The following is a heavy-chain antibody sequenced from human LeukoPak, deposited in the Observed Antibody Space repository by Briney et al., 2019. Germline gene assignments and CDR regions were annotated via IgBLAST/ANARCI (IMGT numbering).Heavy chain of an antibody. CDR2: IYYSGST. V-gene: IGHV4-39*07. J-gene: IGHJ5*02. Sequence: SETLSLTCTVSGGSISSSGYYWGWIRQPPGKGLEWIGNIYYSGSTYYNPSLKSRVTISIDTSKNQFSLKVSSVTAADTAVYYCARAHSSGWPHMFDPWGQGTLVTVPS. CDR1: GGSISSSGYY. D-gene: IGHD6-19*01. CDR3: ARAHSSGWPHMFDP.